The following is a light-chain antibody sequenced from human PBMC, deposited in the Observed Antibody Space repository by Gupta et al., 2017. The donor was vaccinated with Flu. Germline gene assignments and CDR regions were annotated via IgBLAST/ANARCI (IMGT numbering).Light chain of an antibody. CDR3: QQYNNWPLT. CDR1: QSVSSN. V-gene: IGKV3-15*01. CDR2: GAS. J-gene: IGKJ3*01. Sequence: EIVMTQSPATLSVSPGERATLSCRASQSVSSNLAWYPQKPGQAPRLLIYGASTRATGIPARFSGSGSGTEFTLTISSLQSEDFAVYYCQQYNNWPLTFGPGTKVEIK.